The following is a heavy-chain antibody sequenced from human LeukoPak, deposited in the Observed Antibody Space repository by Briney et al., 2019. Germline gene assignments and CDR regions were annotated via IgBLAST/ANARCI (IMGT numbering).Heavy chain of an antibody. CDR2: ISGSGGST. CDR3: AKGTLRIAVAGTVDY. CDR1: GFTFSSYA. V-gene: IGHV3-23*01. Sequence: GGSLRLSCAASGFTFSSYAMSWVRQAPGKGLEWVSAISGSGGSTYYADSVKGRFTISRDNSKNTLYLQMNSLRAEDTAVCYCAKGTLRIAVAGTVDYWGQGTLVTVSS. D-gene: IGHD6-19*01. J-gene: IGHJ4*02.